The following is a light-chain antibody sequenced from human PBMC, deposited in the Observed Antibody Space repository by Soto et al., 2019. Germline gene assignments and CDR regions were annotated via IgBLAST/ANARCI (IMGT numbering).Light chain of an antibody. CDR1: QSINNN. CDR3: QQYNDWPLT. J-gene: IGKJ1*01. V-gene: IGKV3-15*01. Sequence: EIVLTQSPGTLSLSPGERAALSCRASQSINNNLAWYQQKPGQAPSLLIYGAFTRATGIPARFSGTGSGTEFTLTISSLQSEDFALYYCQQYNDWPLTFGQGTKVDI. CDR2: GAF.